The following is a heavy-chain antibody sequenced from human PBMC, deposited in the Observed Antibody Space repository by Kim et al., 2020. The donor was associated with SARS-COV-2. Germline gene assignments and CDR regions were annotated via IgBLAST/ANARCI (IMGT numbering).Heavy chain of an antibody. CDR3: ARTRGNGTTXSXSXHYYMXV. J-gene: IGHJ6*03. Sequence: SGPTLVNPTQTLTLTCTFSGFSLFTRGMCVNWIRQPPGKALEWLARIDWDDDKYXXTSLXXRLTIXKDTSRNQVFLTMTXMDTVDTATYYCARTRGNGTTXSXSXHYYMXVWGXXTTVTVSS. CDR2: IDWDDDK. D-gene: IGHD1-7*01. CDR1: GFSLFTRGMC. V-gene: IGHV2-70*11.